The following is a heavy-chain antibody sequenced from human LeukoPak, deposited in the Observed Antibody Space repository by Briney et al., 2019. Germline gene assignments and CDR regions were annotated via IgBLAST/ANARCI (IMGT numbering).Heavy chain of an antibody. D-gene: IGHD4-17*01. CDR2: IYYSGST. CDR1: GGSISSYY. J-gene: IGHJ6*03. CDR3: ARGHDYGDLYYYYMDV. Sequence: SETLSLTCTVSGGSISSYYWSWIRQPPGKGLEWIGYIYYSGSTNYNPSLKSRVTISVDTSKNQFSLKLSSVTAADTAVCYCARGHDYGDLYYYYMDVWGKGTTVTVSS. V-gene: IGHV4-59*01.